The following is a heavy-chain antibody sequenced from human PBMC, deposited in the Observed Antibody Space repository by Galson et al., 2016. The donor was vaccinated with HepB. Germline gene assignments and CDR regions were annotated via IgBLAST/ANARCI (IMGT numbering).Heavy chain of an antibody. D-gene: IGHD3-22*01. J-gene: IGHJ4*02. CDR1: GFTFSSYA. CDR2: ISGSGGST. Sequence: SLRLSCAASGFTFSSYAMNWVRQAPGKGLEWVSTISGSGGSTYYADSVKGRFTISRDNSKNTVYLQMNSLRAEDTAVYYCAKDRTPHYYYDSSGYYLPLDYWVQGTLVTVSS. CDR3: AKDRTPHYYYDSSGYYLPLDY. V-gene: IGHV3-23*01.